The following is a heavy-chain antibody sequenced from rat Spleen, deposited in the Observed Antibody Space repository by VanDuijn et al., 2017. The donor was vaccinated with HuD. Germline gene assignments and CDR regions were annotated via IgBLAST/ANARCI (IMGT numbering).Heavy chain of an antibody. V-gene: IGHV5-43*01. CDR1: GFTFSSSV. Sequence: EVHLVEVGGGLVQPGSSLKVSCVASGFTFSSSVMHWFRQAPENGMEWLAYINTDSSRTHYAETVKGRFTISRDIAKSTLYLQMNNLRSEDTATYYCTRGGNYDFDYWGQGVVVTVSS. J-gene: IGHJ2*01. CDR3: TRGGNYDFDY. D-gene: IGHD1-10*01. CDR2: INTDSSRT.